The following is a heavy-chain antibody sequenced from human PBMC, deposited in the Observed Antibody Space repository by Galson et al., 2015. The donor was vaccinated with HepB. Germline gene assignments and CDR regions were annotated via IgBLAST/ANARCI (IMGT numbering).Heavy chain of an antibody. CDR2: MSPNSGIT. CDR3: ARDYGGNSGWFDP. D-gene: IGHD4-23*01. V-gene: IGHV1-8*01. J-gene: IGHJ5*02. CDR1: GYTFTSYD. Sequence: SVKVSCKASGYTFTSYDLNWVRQAPGQGLEWLGWMSPNSGITGYAQKFQGRVTMTRSASISTAYMELSSLTSEDTAVYYCARDYGGNSGWFDPWDQGTLVTVSS.